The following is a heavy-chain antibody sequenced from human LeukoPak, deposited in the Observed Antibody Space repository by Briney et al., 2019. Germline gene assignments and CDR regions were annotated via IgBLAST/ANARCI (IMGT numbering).Heavy chain of an antibody. D-gene: IGHD3-10*01. CDR3: ARDSIRITMVRGAVLYNWSDP. J-gene: IGHJ5*02. CDR1: GYTFTSYG. CDR2: ISAYNGNT. Sequence: GASVKVSCKASGYTFTSYGISWVRQAPGQGLEWMGWISAYNGNTNYAQKLQGRVTMTTDTSTSTAYMELRSLRSDDTAVYYCARDSIRITMVRGAVLYNWSDPWGQETLVTVSS. V-gene: IGHV1-18*01.